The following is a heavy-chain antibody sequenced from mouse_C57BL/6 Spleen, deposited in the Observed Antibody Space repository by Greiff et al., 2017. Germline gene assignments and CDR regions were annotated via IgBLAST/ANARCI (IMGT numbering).Heavy chain of an antibody. J-gene: IGHJ3*01. D-gene: IGHD1-1*01. CDR2: ISSGGSYT. CDR3: ADYYGSRGFAY. V-gene: IGHV5-6*01. Sequence: EVMLVESGGDLVKPGGSLKLSCAASGFTFSSYGMSWVRQTPDKRLEWVATISSGGSYTYYPDSVKGRFTISRDNAKNTLYLQMSSLKSEDTAMYYCADYYGSRGFAYWGQGTLVTVSA. CDR1: GFTFSSYG.